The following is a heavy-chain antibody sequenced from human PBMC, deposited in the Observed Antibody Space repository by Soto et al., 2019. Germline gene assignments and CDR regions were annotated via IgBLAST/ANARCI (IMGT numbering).Heavy chain of an antibody. CDR2: IITGNGNT. Sequence: QVQLVQAGGEEKKPGASVKVSCKASGYTFSSYNMHWVRQAPGQRPEWMGWIITGNGNTRYSQKFQGRVPLTMDTSASTAYMELSSLRSEDTAVYYCARGGRTISGVITYGMDVWGQGTTVTVSS. J-gene: IGHJ6*02. CDR3: ARGGRTISGVITYGMDV. CDR1: GYTFSSYN. D-gene: IGHD3-3*01. V-gene: IGHV1-3*04.